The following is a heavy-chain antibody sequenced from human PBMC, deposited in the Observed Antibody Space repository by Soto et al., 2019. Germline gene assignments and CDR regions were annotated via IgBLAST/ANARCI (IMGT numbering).Heavy chain of an antibody. CDR1: GGSISSGDYY. Sequence: SETLSLTCTVSGGSISSGDYYWSWIRQPPGKGLEWIGYIYYSGSTYYNPSLKSRVTISVDTSKNQFSLKLSSVTAADTAVYYCARRGGTTVTKGNAIDYWGQGTLVTVSS. CDR3: ARRGGTTVTKGNAIDY. CDR2: IYYSGST. J-gene: IGHJ4*02. D-gene: IGHD4-17*01. V-gene: IGHV4-30-4*01.